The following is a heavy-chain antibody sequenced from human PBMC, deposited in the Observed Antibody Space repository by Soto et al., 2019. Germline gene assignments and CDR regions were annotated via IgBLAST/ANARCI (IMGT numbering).Heavy chain of an antibody. J-gene: IGHJ6*03. D-gene: IGHD2-8*01. V-gene: IGHV2-26*01. CDR2: IFSNDEK. CDR3: ARIRPPLERYCTNGVCYTPYYIDV. Sequence: SGPTLVNPTETLTLTCTVSGFSPSNARMGVSWIRQPPGKALEWLAHIFSNDEKSYSTSLKSRLTISKDTSKSQVVLTMTNMDPVDTATYYCARIRPPLERYCTNGVCYTPYYIDVWGKRTTVTVSS. CDR1: GFSPSNARMG.